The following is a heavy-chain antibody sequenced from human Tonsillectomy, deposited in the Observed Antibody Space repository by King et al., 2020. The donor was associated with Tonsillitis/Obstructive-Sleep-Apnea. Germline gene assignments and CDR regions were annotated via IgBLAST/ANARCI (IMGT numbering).Heavy chain of an antibody. CDR1: GGSISNYY. Sequence: QLQESGPGLVKPSETLSLTCTVSGGSISNYYWSWIRQPPGKGLEWIGDIYYSGSTNYNPSLKSRVNISVETSKNPFSLKLSSVTAADTAVYYCARDMVLEAGGDAFDIWGQGTMIPVSS. CDR2: IYYSGST. D-gene: IGHD2-8*01. CDR3: ARDMVLEAGGDAFDI. V-gene: IGHV4-59*01. J-gene: IGHJ3*02.